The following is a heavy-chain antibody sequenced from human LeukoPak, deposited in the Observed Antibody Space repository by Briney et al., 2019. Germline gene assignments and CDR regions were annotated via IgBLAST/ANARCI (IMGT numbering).Heavy chain of an antibody. CDR2: ISYDGSNK. CDR3: ARDPSKDT. V-gene: IGHV3-30-3*01. J-gene: IGHJ5*02. CDR1: GFTFSSYA. Sequence: GGSLRLSCAASGFTFSSYAMHWVRQAPGKGLEWVAVISYDGSNKYYADSVKGRFTISRDNAKNSLYLQMNSLRAEDTAVYYCARDPSKDTWGQGTLVTVSS.